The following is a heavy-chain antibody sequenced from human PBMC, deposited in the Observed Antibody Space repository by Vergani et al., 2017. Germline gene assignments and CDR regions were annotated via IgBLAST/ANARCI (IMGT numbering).Heavy chain of an antibody. D-gene: IGHD3-16*01. CDR1: GFTLSNYD. CDR3: AKHFRGWGIDY. V-gene: IGHV3-30*02. CDR2: IQFVGSNQ. J-gene: IGHJ4*02. Sequence: QVQLVESGGGVVQRGGSLRLSCATSGFTLSNYDMQWIRQGPGKGLEFVAFIQFVGSNQYYADSVKGRFTLSSNFSKNTLYLQMNSLRTDDTATYYCAKHFRGWGIDYWGQGTQVIVSS.